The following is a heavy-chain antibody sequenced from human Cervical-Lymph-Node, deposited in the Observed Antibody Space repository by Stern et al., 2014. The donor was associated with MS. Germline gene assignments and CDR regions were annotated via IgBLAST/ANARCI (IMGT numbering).Heavy chain of an antibody. D-gene: IGHD3-16*01. CDR3: AWITFGGDDY. CDR1: GGPISSSNR. Sequence: QLQLQESGPGLVKPSGPLSLTCAFSGGPISSSNRWSWVRQPPGKGLEWIGETYHSGSPHYNPSLQSRVTISVDKSKKQFYLQLSSVTAADTAVYYCAWITFGGDDYWGQGTLVTVSS. J-gene: IGHJ4*02. CDR2: TYHSGSP. V-gene: IGHV4-4*02.